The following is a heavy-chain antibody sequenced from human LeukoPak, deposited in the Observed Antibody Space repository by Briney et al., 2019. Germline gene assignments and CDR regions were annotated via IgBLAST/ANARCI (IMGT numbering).Heavy chain of an antibody. D-gene: IGHD4-23*01. V-gene: IGHV3-7*01. CDR2: IKQDGSEK. J-gene: IGHJ1*01. Sequence: GGSLRLSCAASGFTFSSYWMSWVRQAPGKGLEWVANIKQDGSEKYYVDSVKGRFTISRDNAKNSLYLQMNSLRAEDTAVYYCARDDYGGNLSEYFQHWGQGTLVTVSS. CDR1: GFTFSSYW. CDR3: ARDDYGGNLSEYFQH.